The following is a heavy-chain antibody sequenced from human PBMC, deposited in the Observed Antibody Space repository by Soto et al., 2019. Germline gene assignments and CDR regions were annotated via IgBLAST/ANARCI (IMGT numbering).Heavy chain of an antibody. CDR2: INAGNGNT. D-gene: IGHD3-3*01. J-gene: IGHJ4*02. CDR3: AGEPLYDFWSGYYAWDY. V-gene: IGHV1-3*01. CDR1: GYTFTSYA. Sequence: ASVKVSCKASGYTFTSYAMHWVRQAPGQRLEWMGWINAGNGNTKYSQKFQGRVTITRDTSASTAYMELSSLRSEDTAVYYCAGEPLYDFWSGYYAWDYWGQGTLVTVSS.